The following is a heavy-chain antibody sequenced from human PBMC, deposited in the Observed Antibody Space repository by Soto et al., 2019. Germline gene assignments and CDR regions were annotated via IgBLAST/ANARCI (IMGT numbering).Heavy chain of an antibody. D-gene: IGHD6-19*01. CDR3: ANMFYSSGWYYFDY. V-gene: IGHV1-69*13. Sequence: ASVKVSCKASGATFSSYAISWVRQALGQGLEWMGGIIPIFGTTNYAQKFQGRVTITADESTSTAYMELSSLRSEDTAVYYCANMFYSSGWYYFDYWGQGTLVTVSS. CDR2: IIPIFGTT. J-gene: IGHJ4*02. CDR1: GATFSSYA.